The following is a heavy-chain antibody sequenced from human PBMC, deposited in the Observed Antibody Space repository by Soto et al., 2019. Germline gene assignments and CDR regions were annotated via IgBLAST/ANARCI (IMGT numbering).Heavy chain of an antibody. CDR3: ARGGLAGAPKLFDY. V-gene: IGHV4-34*01. J-gene: IGHJ4*02. CDR2: INHSGST. CDR1: GGSFSGYY. D-gene: IGHD3-3*02. Sequence: QVQLQQWGAGLLKPSEILSLTCAVYGGSFSGYYWSWIRQPPGKGLEWIGEINHSGSTNYNPSLKSRVTISVDTSKNQFSLKLSSVTAVDTAVYYCARGGLAGAPKLFDYWGQGTLVTVSS.